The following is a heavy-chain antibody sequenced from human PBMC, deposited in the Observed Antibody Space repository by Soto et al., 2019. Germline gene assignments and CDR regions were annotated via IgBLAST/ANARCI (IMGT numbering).Heavy chain of an antibody. V-gene: IGHV1-18*01. CDR3: ARDRGIMGWLLMIVVLGDAFDI. CDR1: GYTFTSYG. D-gene: IGHD3-22*01. CDR2: ISAYNGNT. Sequence: QVQLVQSGAEGKKPGASVKVSCKASGYTFTSYGISWVRQAPGQGLEWMGWISAYNGNTNDAQKLQGRVNMTTDTSTSTDYMERRSLRSDDTAVYYCARDRGIMGWLLMIVVLGDAFDIWGQGTMVTATS. J-gene: IGHJ3*02.